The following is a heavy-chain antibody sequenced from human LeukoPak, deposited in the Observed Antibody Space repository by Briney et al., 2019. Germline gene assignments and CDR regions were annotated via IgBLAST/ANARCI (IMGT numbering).Heavy chain of an antibody. V-gene: IGHV3-30*04. Sequence: PGGSLRLSCAASGFTFSSYAMHWVRQAPGKGLEWVAVISYDGSNKYYADSVKGRFTISRDNSKNTLYLQMNSLRAEDTAVYYCARASACSSTSCYQAIDYWGQGTLVTVSS. J-gene: IGHJ4*02. D-gene: IGHD2-2*01. CDR3: ARASACSSTSCYQAIDY. CDR1: GFTFSSYA. CDR2: ISYDGSNK.